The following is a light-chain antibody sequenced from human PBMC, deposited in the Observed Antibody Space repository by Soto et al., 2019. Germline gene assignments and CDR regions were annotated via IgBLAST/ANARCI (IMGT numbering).Light chain of an antibody. CDR2: KAS. V-gene: IGKV1-5*03. CDR1: QSISSW. CDR3: QQYNSYST. Sequence: DIQMTQSPSTLSASVGDRVTITCRASQSISSWLAWYQQKPGKAPKLLIYKASSLASGVPSRFSGSGSGTDFTLTISSLQPDDFATYYCQQYNSYSTFGQGTKVEIK. J-gene: IGKJ1*01.